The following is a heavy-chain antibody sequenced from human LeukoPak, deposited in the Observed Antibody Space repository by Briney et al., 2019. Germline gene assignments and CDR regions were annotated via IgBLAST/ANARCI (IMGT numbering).Heavy chain of an antibody. V-gene: IGHV4-34*01. CDR3: ARGDAVADYYFDY. CDR1: GFTFSSYW. Sequence: PGGSLRLSCAASGFTFSSYWMSWVRQPPGKGLEWIGEINHSGSTNYNPSLKSRVTISVDTSKNQFSLKLSSVTAADTAVYYCARGDAVADYYFDYWGQGTLVTVSS. D-gene: IGHD6-19*01. CDR2: INHSGST. J-gene: IGHJ4*02.